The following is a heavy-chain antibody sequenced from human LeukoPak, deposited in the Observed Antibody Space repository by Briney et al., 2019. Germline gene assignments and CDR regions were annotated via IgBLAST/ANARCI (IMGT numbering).Heavy chain of an antibody. J-gene: IGHJ3*02. V-gene: IGHV1-24*01. CDR2: FDPEDGET. D-gene: IGHD1-26*01. CDR1: GYSLTELS. Sequence: ASVKVSCKVSGYSLTELSMHWVRQAPGKGLEWIGGFDPEDGETIYAQKFQGRVTMTEDTSTDTAYMELSSLRSEDTAVYYCATDGYSGSYAPVGSFDIWGQGTMVTVSS. CDR3: ATDGYSGSYAPVGSFDI.